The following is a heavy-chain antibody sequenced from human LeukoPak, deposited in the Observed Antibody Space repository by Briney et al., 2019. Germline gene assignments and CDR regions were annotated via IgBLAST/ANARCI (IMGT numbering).Heavy chain of an antibody. Sequence: KASETLSLTCTVSGGSISSYYWSWIRQPAGKGLEWIGRIYTSGSTNYNPSLKSRVTMSVDTSKNQFSLKLSSVTAADTAVYYCARGVLVGATSSDDYWGQGTLVTVPS. J-gene: IGHJ4*02. CDR2: IYTSGST. CDR1: GGSISSYY. D-gene: IGHD1-26*01. CDR3: ARGVLVGATSSDDY. V-gene: IGHV4-4*07.